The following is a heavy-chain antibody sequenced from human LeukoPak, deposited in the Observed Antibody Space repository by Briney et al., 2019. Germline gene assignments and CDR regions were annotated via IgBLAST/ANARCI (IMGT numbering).Heavy chain of an antibody. J-gene: IGHJ4*02. CDR3: ARVEGNWNDGTFDY. Sequence: ASVKVSCKASGYTFTGYYTHWVRQAPGQGLEWMGWINPNSGGTNYAQKFQGRVTTTRDTSISTAYMELSRLRSDDTAVYYCARVEGNWNDGTFDYWGQGTLVTVSS. CDR2: INPNSGGT. D-gene: IGHD1-1*01. V-gene: IGHV1-2*02. CDR1: GYTFTGYY.